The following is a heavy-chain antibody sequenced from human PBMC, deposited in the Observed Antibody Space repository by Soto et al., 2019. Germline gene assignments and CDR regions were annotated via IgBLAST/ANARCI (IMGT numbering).Heavy chain of an antibody. V-gene: IGHV3-30-3*01. J-gene: IGHJ4*02. CDR3: AREAPTRGYSGYDLGGFDY. CDR1: GFTFSSYA. Sequence: GGSLRLSCAASGFTFSSYAMHWVRQAPGKGLEWVAVISYDGSNKYYADSVKGRFTISRDNSKNTLYLQMNSLRAEDTAVYYCAREAPTRGYSGYDLGGFDYWGQGTLVTVSS. D-gene: IGHD5-12*01. CDR2: ISYDGSNK.